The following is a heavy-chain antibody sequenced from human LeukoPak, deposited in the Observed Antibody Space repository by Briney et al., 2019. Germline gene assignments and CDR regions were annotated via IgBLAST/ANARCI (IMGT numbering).Heavy chain of an antibody. V-gene: IGHV3-74*01. CDR2: INRDASRP. D-gene: IGHD2-21*01. Sequence: GGSLRLSCAASGFTFSDYWMHWVRQAPGEGLVWVSRINRDASRPSYADSVKGRFTISRDNAKNTLDLQMNSLRADDTALYYCARETRETGRGDHQTDAFDIWGQGTMVSVSS. CDR1: GFTFSDYW. CDR3: ARETRETGRGDHQTDAFDI. J-gene: IGHJ3*02.